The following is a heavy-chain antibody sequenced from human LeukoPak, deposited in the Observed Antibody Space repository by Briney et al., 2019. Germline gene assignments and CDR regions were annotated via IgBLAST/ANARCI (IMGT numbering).Heavy chain of an antibody. D-gene: IGHD4-17*01. J-gene: IGHJ4*02. V-gene: IGHV3-48*02. CDR2: ISSDSSTI. CDR3: ARDKGNDYGTYDN. Sequence: GGSLRLSCAASGFTFSTYSMNWVRQAPGKGVEWVSYISSDSSTIYYADSVRGRFTMSRDNAKNSLFLQMDSLRDEDTAVYYCARDKGNDYGTYDNWGQGTLVTVSS. CDR1: GFTFSTYS.